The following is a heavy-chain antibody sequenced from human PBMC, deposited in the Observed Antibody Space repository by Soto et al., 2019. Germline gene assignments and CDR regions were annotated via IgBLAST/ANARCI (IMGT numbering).Heavy chain of an antibody. J-gene: IGHJ6*03. CDR3: ARFNVVTMVRQYYFYYMDV. Sequence: QVQLVQSGAEVKKPGASVKVSCKASGYTFTSYGISWVRQAPGQGLEWMGWISAYNGNTNYAQKLQGRVTMTADTSTSTAYMERRSVRSDETAVYYCARFNVVTMVRQYYFYYMDVWGKGTTVTVSS. CDR2: ISAYNGNT. CDR1: GYTFTSYG. V-gene: IGHV1-18*01. D-gene: IGHD3-10*01.